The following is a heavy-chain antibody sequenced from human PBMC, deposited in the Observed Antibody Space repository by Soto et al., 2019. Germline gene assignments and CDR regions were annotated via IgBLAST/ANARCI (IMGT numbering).Heavy chain of an antibody. CDR2: ISSSSSYI. Sequence: LRLSCAASGFTFSSYSMNWVRQAPGKGLEWVSSISSSSSYIYYADSVKGRFTISRDNAKNSLYLQMNSLRAEDTAVYYCAINPAVDHILTGYRFQNWGQGTLVTVSS. V-gene: IGHV3-21*01. D-gene: IGHD3-9*01. CDR3: AINPAVDHILTGYRFQN. J-gene: IGHJ1*01. CDR1: GFTFSSYS.